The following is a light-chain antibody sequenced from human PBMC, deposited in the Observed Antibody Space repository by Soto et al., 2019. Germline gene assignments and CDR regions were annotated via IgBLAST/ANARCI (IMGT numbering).Light chain of an antibody. J-gene: IGLJ1*01. CDR3: SSYTSSSTYV. CDR1: SSDVGPYNC. Sequence: QSVLTQPASVSGSPGQSITISCTGTSSDVGPYNCVSWYQHHPGKAPKLIIYEVSNRPSGVSNRFSGSKSGNTASLTISGLKTEDEAYYYCSSYTSSSTYVFGPGTNPTVL. CDR2: EVS. V-gene: IGLV2-14*01.